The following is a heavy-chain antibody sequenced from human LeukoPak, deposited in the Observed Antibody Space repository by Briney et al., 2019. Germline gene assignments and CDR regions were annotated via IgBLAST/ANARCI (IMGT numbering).Heavy chain of an antibody. CDR3: AGHSSGWCLDY. CDR1: GFTFSSYG. CDR2: ISYDGSNK. D-gene: IGHD6-19*01. V-gene: IGHV3-30*03. J-gene: IGHJ4*02. Sequence: GGSLRLSCAASGFTFSSYGMHWVRQVPGKGLEWVAVISYDGSNKYYADSVKGRFTVSRDNSKNTLYLQMNSLRAEDTAVYYCAGHSSGWCLDYWGQGTLVTVSS.